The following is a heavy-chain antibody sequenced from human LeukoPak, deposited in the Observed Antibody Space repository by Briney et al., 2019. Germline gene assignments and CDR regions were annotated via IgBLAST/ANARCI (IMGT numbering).Heavy chain of an antibody. V-gene: IGHV3-23*01. J-gene: IGHJ3*02. CDR1: GFTFSSYA. D-gene: IGHD3-9*01. Sequence: GGSLRLSCVASGFTFSSYAMTWVRQAAGKGLEWVSAVSGSGDSANYADSVKGRFTISRDNSKNTLYLQMNSLRAEDKAVYYCAKNMRYFDWLLYPPDAFDIWGQGTMVTVSS. CDR3: AKNMRYFDWLLYPPDAFDI. CDR2: VSGSGDSA.